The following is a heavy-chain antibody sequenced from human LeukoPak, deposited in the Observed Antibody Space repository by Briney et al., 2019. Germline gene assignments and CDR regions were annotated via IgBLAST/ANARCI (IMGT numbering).Heavy chain of an antibody. CDR1: GGSISSYY. J-gene: IGHJ4*02. CDR2: IYYSGST. CDR3: ARDGSAAGMDY. D-gene: IGHD6-13*01. V-gene: IGHV4-59*01. Sequence: SETLSLTCTVSGGSISSYYWSWIRHPPGKGLEWIGYIYYSGSTNYNPSLKSRVTISVDTSKNQFSLKLSSVTAADTAVYYCARDGSAAGMDYWGQGTLVTVSS.